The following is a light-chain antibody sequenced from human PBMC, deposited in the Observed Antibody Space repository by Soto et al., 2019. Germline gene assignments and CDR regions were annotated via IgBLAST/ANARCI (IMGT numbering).Light chain of an antibody. J-gene: IGKJ1*01. CDR1: QSVSSNY. Sequence: EIVLTQSPGTLSLSPGERATLSCRASQSVSSNYLAWYQQIPGQPPRLLIFAASSRATGLPDRFSGGGSGTDFTFTISSLELEEFAVYYCQQYGSSPPSWTFGQGTRVEIK. CDR2: AAS. CDR3: QQYGSSPPSWT. V-gene: IGKV3-20*01.